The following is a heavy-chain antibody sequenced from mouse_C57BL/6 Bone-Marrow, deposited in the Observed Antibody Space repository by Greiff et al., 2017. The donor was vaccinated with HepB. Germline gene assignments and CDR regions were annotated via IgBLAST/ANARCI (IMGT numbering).Heavy chain of an antibody. CDR2: ISYDGSN. Sequence: EVQVVESGPGLVKPSQSLSLTCSVTGYSITSGYYWNWIRQFPGNKLEWMGYISYDGSNNYNPSLKNRISITRDTSKNQFFLKLNSVTTEDTATYYCAGGNYVGDYAMDYWGQGTSVTVSS. D-gene: IGHD2-1*01. J-gene: IGHJ4*01. CDR3: AGGNYVGDYAMDY. V-gene: IGHV3-6*01. CDR1: GYSITSGYY.